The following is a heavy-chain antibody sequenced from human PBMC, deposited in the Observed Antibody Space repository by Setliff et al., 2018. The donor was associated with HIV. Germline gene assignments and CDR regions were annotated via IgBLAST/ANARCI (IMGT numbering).Heavy chain of an antibody. CDR2: IHPSGGST. D-gene: IGHD1-26*01. CDR3: AATVDSVGPYYGMDV. J-gene: IGHJ6*02. V-gene: IGHV1-46*01. Sequence: ASVKVSCKASGYTFTSYYIHWVRQAPGQGLEWMGVIHPSGGSTSYAQSFQDRVTMTRDTSTSTVYMELTSLRSEDTAVYYCAATVDSVGPYYGMDVWGQGTTVTVSS. CDR1: GYTFTSYY.